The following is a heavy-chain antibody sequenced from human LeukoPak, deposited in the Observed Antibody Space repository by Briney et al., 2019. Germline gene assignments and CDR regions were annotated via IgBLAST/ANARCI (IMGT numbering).Heavy chain of an antibody. CDR3: AGANQWLIQYFLDY. V-gene: IGHV1-2*02. CDR2: INPNSGGT. D-gene: IGHD4-11*01. Sequence: ASVKVSCKASGYTFTGSYLHWVRQAPGQGLEWLGWINPNSGGTNFAQKFQGRVTMTRDTAISTAYMELNSLTSDDTAVYYCAGANQWLIQYFLDYWGQGTLVTVSS. CDR1: GYTFTGSY. J-gene: IGHJ4*02.